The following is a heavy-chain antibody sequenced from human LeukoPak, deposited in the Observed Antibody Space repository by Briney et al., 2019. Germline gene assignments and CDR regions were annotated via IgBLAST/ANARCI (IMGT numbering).Heavy chain of an antibody. Sequence: PGGSLRLSCAASGFTFDDYAMHWVRQAPGKGLEWVSGTSWNSGSIGYADSVKGRFTISRDNAKNSLYLQMNSLRAEDTALYYCAKENAAIAGNYFDYWGQGTLVTVSS. D-gene: IGHD1-26*01. J-gene: IGHJ4*02. CDR1: GFTFDDYA. CDR2: TSWNSGSI. CDR3: AKENAAIAGNYFDY. V-gene: IGHV3-9*01.